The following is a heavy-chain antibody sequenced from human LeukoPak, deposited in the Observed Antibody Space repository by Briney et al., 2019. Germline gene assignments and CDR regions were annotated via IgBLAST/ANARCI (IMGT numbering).Heavy chain of an antibody. CDR2: INHSGST. CDR3: ARICPGRYYYYYGMDV. Sequence: SQTLSLTFTVSGGSISSGGYYWSWIRQPPGKGLEWIGEINHSGSTNYNPSLKSRVTISVDTSKNQFSLKLSSVTAADTAVYYCARICPGRYYYYYGMDVWGQGTTVTVSS. V-gene: IGHV4-30-2*01. J-gene: IGHJ6*02. CDR1: GGSISSGGYY. D-gene: IGHD3-10*01.